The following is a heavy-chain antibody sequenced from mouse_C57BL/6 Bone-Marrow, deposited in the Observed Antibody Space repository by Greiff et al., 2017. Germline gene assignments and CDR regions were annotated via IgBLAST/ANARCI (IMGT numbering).Heavy chain of an antibody. CDR1: GFSIHSDCY. D-gene: IGHD2-4*01. CDR2: TFYSGIT. V-gene: IGHV3-3*01. Sequence: VQLKQSGPSLVRPSQTLSLTCTVTGFSIHSDCYWIWIRQFPGNKLEYIGYTFYSGITYYNPSLESRTYITRDTSKNQCSLKLSSVTTEDTATYYCARALLRDYAMDYWGQGTSVTVSS. CDR3: ARALLRDYAMDY. J-gene: IGHJ4*01.